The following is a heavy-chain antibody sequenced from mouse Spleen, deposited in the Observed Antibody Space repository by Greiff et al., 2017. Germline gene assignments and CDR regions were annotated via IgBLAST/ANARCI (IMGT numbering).Heavy chain of an antibody. CDR3: AKRMITTTYAMDY. CDR2: IWGGGST. CDR1: GFSLTSYG. D-gene: IGHD2-4*01. V-gene: IGHV2-9*01. Sequence: QVQLQQSGPGLVAPSQSLSITCTVSGFSLTSYGVDWVRPPPGKGLEWLGVIWGGGSTNYNSALMSRLSISKDNSKSQVFLKMNSLQTDDTAMYYCAKRMITTTYAMDYWGQGTSVTVSS. J-gene: IGHJ4*01.